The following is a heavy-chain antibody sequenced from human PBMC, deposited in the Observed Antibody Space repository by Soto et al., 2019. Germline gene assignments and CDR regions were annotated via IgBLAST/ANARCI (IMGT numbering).Heavy chain of an antibody. CDR1: GGTFSDYA. V-gene: IGHV1-69*01. CDR2: IIPLTETP. CDR3: ARLHGYSSGWYDY. D-gene: IGHD6-19*01. J-gene: IGHJ4*02. Sequence: QVQVVQSGAEVKKPGSSVKVSCKASGGTFSDYAISWVRQAPGHGLEWVGGIIPLTETPVYAQTVQGRLTITADEVTSAAYMELTSLSSDDTAVYYCARLHGYSSGWYDYWGQGTLVTVSS.